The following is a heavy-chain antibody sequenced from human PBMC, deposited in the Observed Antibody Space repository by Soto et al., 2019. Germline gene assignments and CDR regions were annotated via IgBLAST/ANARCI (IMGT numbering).Heavy chain of an antibody. J-gene: IGHJ3*02. Sequence: QLQLQESGPGLVKPSETLSLTCTVSGGSISSSSYYWGWIRQPPGKGLEWIGSIYYSGSTYYNPSLKSRVTISVDTSKNQFSLKLSSVTAADTAVYYCARMGDILTCYYKGDAFDIWGQGTMVTVSS. D-gene: IGHD3-9*01. CDR3: ARMGDILTCYYKGDAFDI. V-gene: IGHV4-39*01. CDR2: IYYSGST. CDR1: GGSISSSSYY.